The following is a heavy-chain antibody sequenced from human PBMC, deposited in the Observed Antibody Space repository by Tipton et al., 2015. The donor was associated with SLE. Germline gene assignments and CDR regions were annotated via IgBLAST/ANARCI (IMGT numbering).Heavy chain of an antibody. J-gene: IGHJ4*02. CDR2: IYYSGST. CDR3: ARDRWNYYDSSGYYGAIDY. D-gene: IGHD3-22*01. V-gene: IGHV4-31*03. CDR1: GGSISSCGYY. Sequence: TLSLTCTVSGGSISSCGYYWSWIRQHPGKVLEWIGYIYYSGSTYYNPSLKSRVTISVDTSKNQFSLKLSSVTAADTAVYYCARDRWNYYDSSGYYGAIDYWGQGTLVTVSS.